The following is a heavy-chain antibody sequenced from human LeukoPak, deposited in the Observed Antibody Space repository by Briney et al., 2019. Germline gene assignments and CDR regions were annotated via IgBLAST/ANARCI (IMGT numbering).Heavy chain of an antibody. CDR3: ARDSPGYGGYSY. Sequence: GGSLRLSCAVSGFTFSNYWMTWVRQAPGKGLEWVANIKEDGSAKYYVDSMKGRFTISRDNAKNSLYLQINSLRAEDTAVYYCARDSPGYGGYSYWGQGTLVTVSS. CDR1: GFTFSNYW. CDR2: IKEDGSAK. V-gene: IGHV3-7*04. J-gene: IGHJ4*02. D-gene: IGHD5-12*01.